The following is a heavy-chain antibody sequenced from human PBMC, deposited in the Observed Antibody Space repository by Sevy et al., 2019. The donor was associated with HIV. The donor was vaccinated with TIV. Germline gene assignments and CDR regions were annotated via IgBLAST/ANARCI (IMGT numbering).Heavy chain of an antibody. CDR3: AKGMAYCAGDCYSTFDY. D-gene: IGHD2-21*02. V-gene: IGHV3-23*01. J-gene: IGHJ4*02. Sequence: GESLKISCAASGFTFSSYAMSWVRQAPGKGLEWVSAISGSGGSTYYADSVKGRFTISRDNSKNTLYLQMNSLRADDTAVYYCAKGMAYCAGDCYSTFDYWGQGTLVTVSS. CDR2: ISGSGGST. CDR1: GFTFSSYA.